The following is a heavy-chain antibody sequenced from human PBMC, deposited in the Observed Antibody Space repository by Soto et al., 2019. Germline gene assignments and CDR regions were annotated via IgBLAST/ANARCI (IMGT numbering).Heavy chain of an antibody. CDR1: GFTVSSNY. J-gene: IGHJ4*02. CDR3: ARGPLGGNGFDY. D-gene: IGHD2-15*01. Sequence: GGSLRLSCAASGFTVSSNYMSWVRQAPGKGLEWVSVIYSGGSTYYADSVKGRFTISRDNSKNTLYLQMNSLRDEDTAVYYCARGPLGGNGFDYWGQGTLVTVSS. CDR2: IYSGGST. V-gene: IGHV3-53*01.